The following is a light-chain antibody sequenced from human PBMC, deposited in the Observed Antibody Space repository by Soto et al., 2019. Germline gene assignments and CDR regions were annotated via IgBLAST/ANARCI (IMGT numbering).Light chain of an antibody. Sequence: DIQMTQSPSTLSASVGDRVTITCRASQSISSWLAWYQQKPGKAPKLLIYKASSLESGVPSRFSGSGSGTEFTLTISSLQPDDFANYYCQQYNSYSTWTLGQGTKV. V-gene: IGKV1-5*03. CDR3: QQYNSYSTWT. CDR1: QSISSW. J-gene: IGKJ1*01. CDR2: KAS.